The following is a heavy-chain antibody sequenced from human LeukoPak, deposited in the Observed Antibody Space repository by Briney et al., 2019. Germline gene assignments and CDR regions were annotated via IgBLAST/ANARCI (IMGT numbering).Heavy chain of an antibody. CDR2: INHSGST. D-gene: IGHD2-2*01. J-gene: IGHJ3*02. CDR1: GGSFSGYY. CDR3: ATSKYQLLLDAFDI. Sequence: SETLSLTCAVSGGSFSGYYWSWIRQPPGKGLEWIGEINHSGSTNHNPSLKSRVTISVDTSKNQFSLKLSSVTAADTAVYYCATSKYQLLLDAFDIWGQGTMVTVSS. V-gene: IGHV4-34*01.